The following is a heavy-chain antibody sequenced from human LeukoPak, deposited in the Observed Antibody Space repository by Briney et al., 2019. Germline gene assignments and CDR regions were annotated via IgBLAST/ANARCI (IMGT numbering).Heavy chain of an antibody. D-gene: IGHD5-12*01. CDR3: VSSYGGYVLDY. J-gene: IGHJ4*02. Sequence: SETLSLTCTVSGGSISSYSWNSIRQSPGKGLEWIGRVYHSGSINYNPSLKSRVTISVDTSKNQFSLNLSSVTAADTAVYYCVSSYGGYVLDYWGQGTLVIVSS. CDR1: GGSISSYS. V-gene: IGHV4-59*01. CDR2: VYHSGSI.